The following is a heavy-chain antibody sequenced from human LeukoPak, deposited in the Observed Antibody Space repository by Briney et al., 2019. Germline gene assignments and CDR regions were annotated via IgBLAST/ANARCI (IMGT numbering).Heavy chain of an antibody. J-gene: IGHJ4*02. V-gene: IGHV1-69*13. D-gene: IGHD5-24*01. CDR2: IIPIFGTA. Sequence: ASVKVSCKASGGTFSSYTISWVRQAPGQGLEWMGGIIPIFGTANYAQKFQGRVTITADESTSTAYMELSSLRSEDTAVYYCAIVEMATIGGFYYFDYWGQGTLVTVSS. CDR3: AIVEMATIGGFYYFDY. CDR1: GGTFSSYT.